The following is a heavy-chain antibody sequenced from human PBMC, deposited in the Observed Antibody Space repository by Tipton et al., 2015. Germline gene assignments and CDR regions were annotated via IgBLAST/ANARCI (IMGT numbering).Heavy chain of an antibody. CDR1: GGSVSSGSYY. J-gene: IGHJ4*02. Sequence: TLSLTCTVSGGSVSSGSYYWSWIRQPPGKGLEWIGYIQYSGSTNYNPSLKSRVTMSRDTSKNQFSLKVNSVTAADTAVYYCARGHKNGDSPWDYWGQGTLVTVSS. V-gene: IGHV4-61*01. CDR2: IQYSGST. D-gene: IGHD4-17*01. CDR3: ARGHKNGDSPWDY.